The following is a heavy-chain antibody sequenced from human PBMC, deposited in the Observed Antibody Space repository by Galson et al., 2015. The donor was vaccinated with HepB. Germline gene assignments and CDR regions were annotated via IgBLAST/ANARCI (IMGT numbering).Heavy chain of an antibody. D-gene: IGHD1-26*01. J-gene: IGHJ3*02. V-gene: IGHV3-11*06. CDR1: GFTFSDYY. CDR2: ISSSSSYT. CDR3: ARGSGSYSSRQKRAFDI. Sequence: SLRLSCAASGFTFSDYYMSWIRQAPGKGLEWVSYISSSSSYTNYADSVKGRFTISRDNAKNSLYLQMNSLRAEDTAVYYCARGSGSYSSRQKRAFDIWGQGTMVTVSS.